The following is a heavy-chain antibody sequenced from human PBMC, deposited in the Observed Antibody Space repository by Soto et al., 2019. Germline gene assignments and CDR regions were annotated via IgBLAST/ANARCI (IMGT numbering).Heavy chain of an antibody. CDR3: ARSGHEDTSNVDY. Sequence: QLQLQESGPGLVKPSETLSLTCTVSGGSISSSSYYWNWIRQPPGKGLEWIGSIYYSGSTSYNPSLKSRFTISVDTSKNQFSLTLNSVTAADTAVYYCARSGHEDTSNVDYWGQGTLVTVSS. CDR2: IYYSGST. J-gene: IGHJ4*02. D-gene: IGHD5-12*01. V-gene: IGHV4-39*01. CDR1: GGSISSSSYY.